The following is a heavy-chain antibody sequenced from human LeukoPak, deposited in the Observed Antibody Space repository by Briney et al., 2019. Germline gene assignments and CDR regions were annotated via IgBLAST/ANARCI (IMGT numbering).Heavy chain of an antibody. Sequence: ASVKVSSKASGYTFTSYYMHWVRQAPGQGLEWMGIISPSGGSTSYAQKFQGRVTMTRDTSSSTVYMELSSLRSEDTAVYYCARDGGSDAFDIWGQGTMVTVSS. CDR2: ISPSGGST. J-gene: IGHJ3*02. V-gene: IGHV1-46*01. CDR1: GYTFTSYY. CDR3: ARDGGSDAFDI.